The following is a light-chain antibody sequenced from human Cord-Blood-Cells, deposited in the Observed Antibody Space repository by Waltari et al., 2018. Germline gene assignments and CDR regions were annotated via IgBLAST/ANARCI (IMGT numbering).Light chain of an antibody. CDR2: EGI. CDR3: CSYAGSSSLVV. J-gene: IGLJ2*01. CDR1: SSDVGRYNL. Sequence: QSALTQPASVSGSPGQSITISCTGTSSDVGRYNLVSWYQQHPGKAPKLMIYEGIKRPSGVSNRFSGSKSGNTASLTSSGLQAEDEAYYYCCSYAGSSSLVVFGGGTKLTVL. V-gene: IGLV2-23*01.